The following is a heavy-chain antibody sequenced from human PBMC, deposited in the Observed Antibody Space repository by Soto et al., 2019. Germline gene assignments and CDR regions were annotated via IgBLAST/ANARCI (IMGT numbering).Heavy chain of an antibody. CDR2: ITPMFGAP. J-gene: IGHJ5*02. CDR1: GGPFSSYA. Sequence: QVQLVQSGAEVKKPGSSVKVSCTASGGPFSSYAINWVRQAPGQGLEWMGVITPMFGAPHYAQNFKGRITITADKSTNTASMELSSLTSGDTAVYFCARVFTGRRFDPWGQGTLVTVSS. D-gene: IGHD3-10*02. V-gene: IGHV1-69*06. CDR3: ARVFTGRRFDP.